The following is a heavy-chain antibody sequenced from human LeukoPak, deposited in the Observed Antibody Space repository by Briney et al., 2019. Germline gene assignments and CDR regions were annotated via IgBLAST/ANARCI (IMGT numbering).Heavy chain of an antibody. J-gene: IGHJ2*01. V-gene: IGHV4-59*01. Sequence: SETLSLTCTVSGGSISTYYWSWIRHPPGKGLEWIGYIYYRGSTNYNPSLKSRVTILVDTSKNQFSLKLSSVTAADTAVYYCARGGYTTGGYWYLDLWGRGTLVTVSS. CDR2: IYYRGST. CDR3: ARGGYTTGGYWYLDL. CDR1: GGSISTYY. D-gene: IGHD4-17*01.